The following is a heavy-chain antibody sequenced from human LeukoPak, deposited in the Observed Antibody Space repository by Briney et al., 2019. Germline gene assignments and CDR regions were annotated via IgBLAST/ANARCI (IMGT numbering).Heavy chain of an antibody. CDR3: ARDVTFGVQPRSGFDY. J-gene: IGHJ4*02. CDR1: GYIFTDYD. D-gene: IGHD2/OR15-2a*01. Sequence: ASVKVSCKAAGYIFTDYDLTWVRQAAGQGLEWVGWMNPTSGDTGYAQKFQGRVTMPRDTSISTAYMELSRLRSDDTAVYYCARDVTFGVQPRSGFDYWGQGTLVTVSS. CDR2: MNPTSGDT. V-gene: IGHV1-2*02.